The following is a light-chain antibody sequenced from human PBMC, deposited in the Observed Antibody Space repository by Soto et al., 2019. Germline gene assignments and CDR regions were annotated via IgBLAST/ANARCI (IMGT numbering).Light chain of an antibody. Sequence: DIQMTQSPSTLSASVGDRVTITCRASQSISSWLAWYQQKPGKAPKLLIYKASSLESGVPSRFSGSGSGTEFTLTISSLQPDEFATYYCQQYNSYLGTFGPGTKVDIK. J-gene: IGKJ3*01. CDR2: KAS. CDR1: QSISSW. V-gene: IGKV1-5*03. CDR3: QQYNSYLGT.